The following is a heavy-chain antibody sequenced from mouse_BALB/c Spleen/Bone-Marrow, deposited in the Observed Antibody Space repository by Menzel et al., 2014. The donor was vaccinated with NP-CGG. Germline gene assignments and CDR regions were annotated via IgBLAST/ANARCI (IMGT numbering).Heavy chain of an antibody. CDR1: GYTFTDYY. V-gene: IGHV1-19*01. Sequence: VHLQQPGPELVKPGASVKMSCKASGYTFTDYYMDWVKLSHGESFEWIGRVNPHNGGTNYNQKFKGRATLTVDKSSSTAYMELSSLTSEDSAVYYCARSWNYYSMDYWGQGTSVTVSS. CDR2: VNPHNGGT. J-gene: IGHJ4*01. CDR3: ARSWNYYSMDY.